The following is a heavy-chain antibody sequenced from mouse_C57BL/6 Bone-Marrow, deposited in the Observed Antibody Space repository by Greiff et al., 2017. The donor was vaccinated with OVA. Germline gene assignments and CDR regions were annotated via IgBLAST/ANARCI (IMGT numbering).Heavy chain of an antibody. CDR3: ARGDYYDYDGAFAY. CDR2: IYPGDGDT. J-gene: IGHJ3*01. D-gene: IGHD2-4*01. Sequence: VQLQQSGPELVKPGASVKISCKASGYAFSSSWMNWVKQRPGKGLEWIGRIYPGDGDTNYNGKFKGKATLTADKSSSTAYMQLSSLTSEDSAVYFCARGDYYDYDGAFAYWGQGTLVTVSA. V-gene: IGHV1-82*01. CDR1: GYAFSSSW.